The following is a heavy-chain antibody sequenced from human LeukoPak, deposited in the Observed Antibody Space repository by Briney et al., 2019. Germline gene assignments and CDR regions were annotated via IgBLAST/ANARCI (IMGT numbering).Heavy chain of an antibody. CDR2: TSAYNGNT. J-gene: IGHJ4*02. CDR3: ARDNLAAIAGWGLDY. V-gene: IGHV1-18*03. D-gene: IGHD2-15*01. CDR1: GYTFTSYG. Sequence: GASVKVSCKASGYTFTSYGISWVRQAPGQGLEWMGWTSAYNGNTYYAPNLQGRVTMTTDTSTSTAYMELRSLRSDDMAVYYCARDNLAAIAGWGLDYWGQGTLATVSS.